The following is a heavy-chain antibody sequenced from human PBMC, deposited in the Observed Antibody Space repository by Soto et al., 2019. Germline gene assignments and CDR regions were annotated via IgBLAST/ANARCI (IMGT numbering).Heavy chain of an antibody. CDR3: ARGPAPLRFLEWPTPSYYYYYGMDV. CDR2: INSDGSST. D-gene: IGHD3-3*01. J-gene: IGHJ6*02. CDR1: GFTFSSYW. Sequence: EVQLVESGGGLVQPGGSLRLSCAASGFTFSSYWMHWVRQAPGKGLVWVSRINSDGSSTSYADSVKGRFTISRDNAKNTLDLQMNSLRAEDTAVYYCARGPAPLRFLEWPTPSYYYYYGMDVWGQGTTVTVSS. V-gene: IGHV3-74*01.